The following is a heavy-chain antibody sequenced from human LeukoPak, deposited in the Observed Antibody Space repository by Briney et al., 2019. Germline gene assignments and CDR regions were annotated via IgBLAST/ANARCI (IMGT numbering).Heavy chain of an antibody. V-gene: IGHV4-59*02. CDR3: ARTLGYCSGGSCYPEYYFDY. Sequence: SETLSLTCTVSGGSVSSFYWSWIRQIPGKGLEWIGYIYYGGITNYNPSLKSRVTISVDTSKNQFSLKLSSVTAADTAVYYCARTLGYCSGGSCYPEYYFDYWGQGTLVTVSS. CDR1: GGSVSSFY. J-gene: IGHJ4*02. CDR2: IYYGGIT. D-gene: IGHD2-15*01.